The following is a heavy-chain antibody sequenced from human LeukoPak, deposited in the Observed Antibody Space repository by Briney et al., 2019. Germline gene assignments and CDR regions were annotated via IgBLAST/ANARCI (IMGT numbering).Heavy chain of an antibody. CDR3: ARGLEYSSSWHTINWFDP. D-gene: IGHD6-13*01. CDR1: GGSFSGYD. J-gene: IGHJ5*02. Sequence: PSETLSLTCAVYGGSFSGYDWSWIRQPPGKGLEWIGEINHSGSTNYNPSPKSRVTISVDTSKNQFSLKLSSVTAADTAVYYCARGLEYSSSWHTINWFDPWGQGTLVSVSS. V-gene: IGHV4-34*01. CDR2: INHSGST.